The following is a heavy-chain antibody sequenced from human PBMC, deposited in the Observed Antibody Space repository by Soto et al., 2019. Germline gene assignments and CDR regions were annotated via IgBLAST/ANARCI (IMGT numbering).Heavy chain of an antibody. J-gene: IGHJ5*02. Sequence: ASVKVSCKASGYTFTSYGISWVRQAPGQGLEWMGWISAYNGNTNYAQKLQGRVTMTTDTSTSTAYMELRSLRSDDTAVSYCARDCLRYYDFGSGYYPSRFDPWGQEPWSPSPQ. D-gene: IGHD3-3*01. CDR1: GYTFTSYG. CDR3: ARDCLRYYDFGSGYYPSRFDP. V-gene: IGHV1-18*04. CDR2: ISAYNGNT.